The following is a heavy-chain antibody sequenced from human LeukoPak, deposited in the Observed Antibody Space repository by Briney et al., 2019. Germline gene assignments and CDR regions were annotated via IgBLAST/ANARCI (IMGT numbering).Heavy chain of an antibody. V-gene: IGHV3-48*03. Sequence: GGSLRLFCAASGFTFSSYEMNWVRQAPGKGLEWVSYISSSGSTIYYADSVKGRFTISRDNAKNSLYLQMNSPRAEDTAVYYCARTHKPEVRGVRDYGMDVWGQGTTVTVSS. CDR2: ISSSGSTI. CDR3: ARTHKPEVRGVRDYGMDV. D-gene: IGHD3-10*01. CDR1: GFTFSSYE. J-gene: IGHJ6*02.